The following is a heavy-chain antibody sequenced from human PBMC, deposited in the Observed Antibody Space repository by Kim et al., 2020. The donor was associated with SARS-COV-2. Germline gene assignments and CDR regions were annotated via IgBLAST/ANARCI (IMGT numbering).Heavy chain of an antibody. Sequence: ASVKVSCKASGYTFTSYYMHWVRQAPGQGLEWMGIINPSGGSTSYAQKFQGRVTMTRDTSTSTVYMELSSLRSEDTAVYYCARVRPRHYGSGSYTKWLYYYGMDVWGQGTTVTVSS. D-gene: IGHD3-10*01. CDR1: GYTFTSYY. CDR3: ARVRPRHYGSGSYTKWLYYYGMDV. V-gene: IGHV1-46*01. CDR2: INPSGGST. J-gene: IGHJ6*02.